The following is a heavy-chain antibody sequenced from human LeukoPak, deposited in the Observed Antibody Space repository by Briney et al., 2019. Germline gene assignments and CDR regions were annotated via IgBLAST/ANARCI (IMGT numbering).Heavy chain of an antibody. CDR3: ARGIVGATYFDY. CDR1: GYTFTGYY. D-gene: IGHD1-26*01. J-gene: IGHJ4*02. CDR2: INPNSGGT. Sequence: ASVKVSCKASGYTFTGYYMHWVRQAPGQGLEWMGRINPNSGGTNYAQKFQGRVTMTRDTSISTAYMELSRLRSDDTAVYYCARGIVGATYFDYWGQGTLVIVSS. V-gene: IGHV1-2*06.